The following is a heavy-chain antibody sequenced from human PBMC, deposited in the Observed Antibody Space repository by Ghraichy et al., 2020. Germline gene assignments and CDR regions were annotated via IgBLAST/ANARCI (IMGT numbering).Heavy chain of an antibody. J-gene: IGHJ4*02. CDR1: GFIFSSYS. CDR3: ARNRDYDFIWGGASDY. CDR2: ISVTSNYI. Sequence: GGSLRLSCTGSGFIFSSYSLNWVRQAPGKGLEWVSTISVTSNYIYYADSVEGRFTISRDNARNSLFLQMNSLTAEDTAVYYCARNRDYDFIWGGASDYWGQGTLVAVSS. D-gene: IGHD3-16*01. V-gene: IGHV3-21*01.